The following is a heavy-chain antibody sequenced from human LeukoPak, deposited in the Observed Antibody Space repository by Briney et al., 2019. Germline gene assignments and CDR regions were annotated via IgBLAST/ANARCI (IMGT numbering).Heavy chain of an antibody. J-gene: IGHJ4*02. Sequence: NPGGSLRLSCAASGFTFSSYSMNWVRQAPGKGLEWVSSISSSSSYIYYADSVKGRFTISRDNAKNSLYLQMNSLRAEDTAVYYCARDYYYDSSGYYPLFDYWGQGTLVTVSS. V-gene: IGHV3-21*01. CDR2: ISSSSSYI. CDR3: ARDYYYDSSGYYPLFDY. CDR1: GFTFSSYS. D-gene: IGHD3-22*01.